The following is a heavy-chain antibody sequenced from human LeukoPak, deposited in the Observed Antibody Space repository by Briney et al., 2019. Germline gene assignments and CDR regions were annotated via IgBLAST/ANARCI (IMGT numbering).Heavy chain of an antibody. CDR2: INPNSGGT. CDR1: GYTFTGYY. Sequence: ASEKVSCKASGYTFTGYYMHWVRQAPGQGLEWMGWINPNSGGTNYAQKFQGRVTMTRDTSISTAYMELSRLRSDDTAVYYCARGSQLRYFDWSSTSSWFDPWGQGTLVTVSS. J-gene: IGHJ5*02. CDR3: ARGSQLRYFDWSSTSSWFDP. V-gene: IGHV1-2*02. D-gene: IGHD3-9*01.